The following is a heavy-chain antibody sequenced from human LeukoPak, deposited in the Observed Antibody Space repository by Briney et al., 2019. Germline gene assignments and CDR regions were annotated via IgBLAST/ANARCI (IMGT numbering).Heavy chain of an antibody. V-gene: IGHV4-59*12. CDR1: GVSISSYY. CDR2: IHRSGSP. Sequence: SETLSLTCAVSGVSISSYYWSWVRQPPGKGLEWIGEIHRSGSPNYNPSLQSRVTISIDRSRNQIALELSPVTAADTAVYYCAREIHGGFNPGAYWGQGTLVTVSS. CDR3: AREIHGGFNPGAY. D-gene: IGHD1-14*01. J-gene: IGHJ4*02.